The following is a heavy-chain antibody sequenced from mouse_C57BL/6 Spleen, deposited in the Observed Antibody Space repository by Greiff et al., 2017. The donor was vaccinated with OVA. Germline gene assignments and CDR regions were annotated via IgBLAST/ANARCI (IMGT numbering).Heavy chain of an antibody. D-gene: IGHD1-1*01. CDR1: GYTFTSYD. V-gene: IGHV1-85*01. CDR2: IYPRDGST. Sequence: QVQLQQSGPELVKPGASVKLSCKASGYTFTSYDINWVKQRPGQGLEWIGWIYPRDGSTKYNEKFKGKATLTVDTSSSTAYMELHSLTYEDSAVYFCARIPNYYGSSTGYFDVWGTGTTVTVSS. CDR3: ARIPNYYGSSTGYFDV. J-gene: IGHJ1*03.